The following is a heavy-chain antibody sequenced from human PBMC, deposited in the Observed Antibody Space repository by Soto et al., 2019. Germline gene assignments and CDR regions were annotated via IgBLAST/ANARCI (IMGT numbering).Heavy chain of an antibody. D-gene: IGHD3-3*01. CDR2: IIPIFGTA. CDR3: ARERGLRVLEQNAYYFDY. V-gene: IGHV1-69*13. CDR1: GGTFSSYA. J-gene: IGHJ4*02. Sequence: SVKVSCKASGGTFSSYAISWVRQAPGQGLEWMGGIIPIFGTANYAQKFQGRVTITADESTSTAYMELSSLRSEDTAVYYCARERGLRVLEQNAYYFDYWGQGTLVTVSS.